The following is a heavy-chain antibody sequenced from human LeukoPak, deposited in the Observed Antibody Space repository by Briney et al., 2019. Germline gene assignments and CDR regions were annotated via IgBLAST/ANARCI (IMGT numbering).Heavy chain of an antibody. D-gene: IGHD5-18*01. CDR3: ARDSHRIYSYGLFDY. V-gene: IGHV1-69*13. J-gene: IGHJ4*02. Sequence: ASVKVSCKASGGTFSSYAISWVRQAPGQGLEWMGGNIPIFRSTNCAQKFQGRVTITADESTSTAYMELNSLRSEDTAVYYCARDSHRIYSYGLFDYWGQGTLVTVSS. CDR1: GGTFSSYA. CDR2: NIPIFRST.